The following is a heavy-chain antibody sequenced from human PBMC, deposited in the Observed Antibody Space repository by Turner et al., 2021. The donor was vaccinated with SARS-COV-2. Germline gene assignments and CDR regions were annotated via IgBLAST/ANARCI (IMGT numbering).Heavy chain of an antibody. Sequence: EVQLVESGGCLVQPGGSLRLSCAASGFPFSAYSMNWVRQAPGKGLEWVSYISHSSSTLYYADSVKGRFTISRDNAKNSLYLQMNSLRAEDTAVYYCARIVRASKTDHWGQGTLVTVSS. CDR3: ARIVRASKTDH. CDR2: ISHSSSTL. V-gene: IGHV3-48*01. D-gene: IGHD1-26*01. J-gene: IGHJ4*02. CDR1: GFPFSAYS.